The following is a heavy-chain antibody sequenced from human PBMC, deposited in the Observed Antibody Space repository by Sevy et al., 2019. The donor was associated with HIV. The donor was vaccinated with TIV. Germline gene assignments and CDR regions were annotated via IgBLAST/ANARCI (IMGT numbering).Heavy chain of an antibody. CDR2: ISSSGSTI. V-gene: IGHV3-11*01. D-gene: IGHD2-2*01. CDR3: ARVSSGVPTLYCSSTSCYSLLGYYYYYMDV. CDR1: GFTFSDYY. Sequence: LGGSLRLSCAASGFTFSDYYMSWIRQAPGKGLEWVSYISSSGSTIYYADSVKGRFTISRDNAKNSLYLQMNSLRAEETAVYYCARVSSGVPTLYCSSTSCYSLLGYYYYYMDVWGKGTTVTVSS. J-gene: IGHJ6*03.